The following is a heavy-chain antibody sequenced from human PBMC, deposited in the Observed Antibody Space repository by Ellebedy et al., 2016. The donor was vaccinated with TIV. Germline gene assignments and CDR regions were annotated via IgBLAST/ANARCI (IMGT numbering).Heavy chain of an antibody. CDR2: ISYDGSDK. D-gene: IGHD3-10*01. CDR1: GFTFGGYG. CDR3: AKEGIWFGELGLDY. J-gene: IGHJ4*02. V-gene: IGHV3-30*18. Sequence: GESLKISXAASGFTFGGYGMHWVRQAPGKGLEWVSVISYDGSDKYYADSVKGRFTISRDNSKNSLYLQMNSLRAEDTAVYYCAKEGIWFGELGLDYWGQGTLVTVSS.